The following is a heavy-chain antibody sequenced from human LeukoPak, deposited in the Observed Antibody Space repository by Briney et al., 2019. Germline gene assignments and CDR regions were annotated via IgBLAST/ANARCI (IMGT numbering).Heavy chain of an antibody. CDR2: IYTSGST. D-gene: IGHD4-17*01. CDR3: ARDKPDYGDYSTSPAYYMDV. CDR1: GGSISSGSYY. V-gene: IGHV4-61*09. Sequence: SQTLSLTYTVSGGSISSGSYYWSWIRQPAGKGLEWIGHIYTSGSTNYNPSLKSRVTMSVDTSKNQFSLKLSSVTAADTAVYYCARDKPDYGDYSTSPAYYMDVWGKGTTVTVSS. J-gene: IGHJ6*03.